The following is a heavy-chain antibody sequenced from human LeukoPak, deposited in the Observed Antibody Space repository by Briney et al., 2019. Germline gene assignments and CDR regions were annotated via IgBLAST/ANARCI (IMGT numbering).Heavy chain of an antibody. J-gene: IGHJ4*02. CDR3: ARSPSKFGATAMVHFDY. V-gene: IGHV4-4*07. CDR2: IYHSGST. CDR1: GGSISSYY. Sequence: SETLSLTCTVSGGSISSYYWSWIRQPAGKGLEWIGRIYHSGSTYYNPSLKSRVTISVDTSKNQFSLKLSSVTAADTAVYYCARSPSKFGATAMVHFDYWGQGTLVTVSS. D-gene: IGHD5-18*01.